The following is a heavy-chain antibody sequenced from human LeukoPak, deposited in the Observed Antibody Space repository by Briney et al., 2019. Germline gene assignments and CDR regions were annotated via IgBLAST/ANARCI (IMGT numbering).Heavy chain of an antibody. CDR2: ITGSGGNT. D-gene: IGHD3-9*01. CDR3: AKWGDYDVLTGYYVSDY. Sequence: RGGYLRLSCAASGFTFSNYAMSWVRQAPGKGREWVSAITGSGGNTYYADSVKGRFTISRDNSKNTVFLQMNSLRAEDTAVYYCAKWGDYDVLTGYYVSDYWGQGTLVTVSS. V-gene: IGHV3-23*01. CDR1: GFTFSNYA. J-gene: IGHJ4*02.